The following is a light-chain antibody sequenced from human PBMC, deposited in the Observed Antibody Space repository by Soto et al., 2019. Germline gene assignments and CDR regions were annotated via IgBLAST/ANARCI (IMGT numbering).Light chain of an antibody. CDR1: GSNIGSNS. V-gene: IGLV1-44*01. Sequence: QSVLTQPPSASGTPGQRITISCSGSGSNIGSNSVTWYQQLPRTAPKLLIYTNSQRPSGVPDRFSGSKSGTSASQAISGLQSGDEADYYCATWDDSLNGYVFGTGTKVTV. CDR2: TNS. J-gene: IGLJ1*01. CDR3: ATWDDSLNGYV.